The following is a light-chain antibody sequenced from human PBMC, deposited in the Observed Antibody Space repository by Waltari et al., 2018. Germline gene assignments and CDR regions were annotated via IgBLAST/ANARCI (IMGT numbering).Light chain of an antibody. Sequence: DIQMTQSPSTLSASVGDRVTITCRASQSISYWLAWYQQKPGKAPKLLVYKASTLESGVPSRFSGSGSGTEFTLTISSLQPDDFATYYCQKYYTDWTFGQGTKVEIK. CDR2: KAS. J-gene: IGKJ1*01. V-gene: IGKV1-5*03. CDR3: QKYYTDWT. CDR1: QSISYW.